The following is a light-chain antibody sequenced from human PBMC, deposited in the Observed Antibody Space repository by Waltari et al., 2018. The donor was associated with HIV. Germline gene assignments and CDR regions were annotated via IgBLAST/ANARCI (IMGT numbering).Light chain of an antibody. J-gene: IGKJ4*01. CDR2: RTS. V-gene: IGKV1-39*01. Sequence: DIQMTQSPSSLSASVVDRVTISFRASQSISRFLNWYQQKPGKAPELLIYRTSILQSGVPSRFSGSGSGTDFTLTISNLQPEDFASYYCQQTYSTPLGLTFGGGTKVEIK. CDR1: QSISRF. CDR3: QQTYSTPLGLT.